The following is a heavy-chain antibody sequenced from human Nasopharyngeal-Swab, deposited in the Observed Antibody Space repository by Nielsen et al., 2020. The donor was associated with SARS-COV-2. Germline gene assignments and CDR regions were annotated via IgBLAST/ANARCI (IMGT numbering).Heavy chain of an antibody. CDR1: GFSFSRYI. J-gene: IGHJ2*01. CDR3: ARVDCSTTSCYPNYWYFDL. V-gene: IGHV3-21*01. CDR2: IRSGISHI. Sequence: GESLKNSCAASGFSFSRYIMTWVRQAPGEGLEWISSIRSGISHIYYTDSLKDRFTISRDTAKNSLYLQMNSLRAEDTAVYYCARVDCSTTSCYPNYWYFDLWGRGTLVTVSS. D-gene: IGHD2-2*01.